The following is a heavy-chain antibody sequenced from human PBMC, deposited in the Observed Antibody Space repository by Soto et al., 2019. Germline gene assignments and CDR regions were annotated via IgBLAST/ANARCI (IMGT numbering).Heavy chain of an antibody. Sequence: QVQPQESGPGLVKPSGTLSLTCAVSGTSISSNFWWSWVRQPPGKGLEWIGEAHPSGTTNYNPSLESRVTISVDKSNNQLSLNLNSLTAADTAVFFCARHVGVAGTRGFDYWGQGVLVAVSS. CDR1: GTSISSNFW. CDR2: AHPSGTT. D-gene: IGHD6-19*01. V-gene: IGHV4-4*02. CDR3: ARHVGVAGTRGFDY. J-gene: IGHJ4*02.